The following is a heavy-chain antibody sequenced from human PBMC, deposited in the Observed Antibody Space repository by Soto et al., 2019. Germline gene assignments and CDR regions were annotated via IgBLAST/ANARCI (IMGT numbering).Heavy chain of an antibody. CDR3: ARPLIAAAINY. V-gene: IGHV3-30-3*01. D-gene: IGHD6-13*01. J-gene: IGHJ4*02. CDR1: GFTFSSYA. Sequence: GGSLRLSCAASGFTFSSYAMHWVRQAPGKGLVWVAVISYDGSNKYYADSVKGRFTISRDNSKNTLYLQMNSLRAEDTAVYYCARPLIAAAINYWGQGTLVTVSS. CDR2: ISYDGSNK.